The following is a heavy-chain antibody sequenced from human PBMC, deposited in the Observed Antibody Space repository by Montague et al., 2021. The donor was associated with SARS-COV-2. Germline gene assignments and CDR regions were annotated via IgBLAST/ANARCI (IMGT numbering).Heavy chain of an antibody. J-gene: IGHJ6*02. CDR3: AKDFISPMVYAMVYYYYGMGV. Sequence: LRLSCAASGFTFSSYAMHWVRQAPGKGLEWVAVISYDGSNKYYADSVKGRFTISRDNSKNTLYLQMNSLSAADTAVYYCAKDFISPMVYAMVYYYYGMGVWGQGTTVTVSS. D-gene: IGHD2-8*01. CDR1: GFTFSSYA. V-gene: IGHV3-30*04. CDR2: ISYDGSNK.